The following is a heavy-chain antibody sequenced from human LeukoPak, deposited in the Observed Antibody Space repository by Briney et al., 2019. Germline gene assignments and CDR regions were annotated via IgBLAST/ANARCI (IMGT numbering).Heavy chain of an antibody. V-gene: IGHV1-69*05. CDR3: AARSSYSSGWNFDY. D-gene: IGHD6-19*01. J-gene: IGHJ4*02. Sequence: SVKVSCKASGGTFSSYAISWVRQAPGQGLEWMGGIIPIFGTANYAQKFQERVTITRDMSTSTAYMELSSLRSEDTAVYYCAARSSYSSGWNFDYWGQGTLVTVS. CDR2: IIPIFGTA. CDR1: GGTFSSYA.